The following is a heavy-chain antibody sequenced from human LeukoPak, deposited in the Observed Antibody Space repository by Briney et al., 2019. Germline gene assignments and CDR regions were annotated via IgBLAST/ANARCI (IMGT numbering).Heavy chain of an antibody. V-gene: IGHV3-48*04. CDR2: ISSSGSTI. Sequence: GGSLRLSCAASEFTFSSYTMNWVRQAPGKGLEWVSYISSSGSTIYYADSVKGRFTISRDNAKNSLYLQMNSLRAEDTAVYYCARVWRYYDSSGYYYLSAFDIWGQGTMVTVSS. CDR3: ARVWRYYDSSGYYYLSAFDI. D-gene: IGHD3-22*01. CDR1: EFTFSSYT. J-gene: IGHJ3*02.